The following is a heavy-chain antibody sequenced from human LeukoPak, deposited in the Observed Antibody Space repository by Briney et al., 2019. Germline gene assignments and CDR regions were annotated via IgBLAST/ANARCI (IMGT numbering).Heavy chain of an antibody. CDR2: IYTSGST. J-gene: IGHJ4*02. Sequence: SETLSLTCTVSGGSISSYYWSWIRQPAGKVLEWIGRIYTSGSTSYNASLKSRDTMAVDTSKHQLALKLSSVTAADTAVYYCARGTPTGDKYYFDYWGQGNLVTVSS. CDR3: ARGTPTGDKYYFDY. D-gene: IGHD7-27*01. V-gene: IGHV4-4*07. CDR1: GGSISSYY.